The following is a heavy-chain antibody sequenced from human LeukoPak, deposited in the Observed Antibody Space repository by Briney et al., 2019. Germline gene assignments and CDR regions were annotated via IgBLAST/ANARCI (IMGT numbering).Heavy chain of an antibody. CDR2: ISSSSSYI. D-gene: IGHD6-19*01. CDR3: ARDDGSGWFYFDY. CDR1: GFTFSSYS. Sequence: GGSLRLSCAASGFTFSSYSMNWVRQALGKGLEWVSSISSSSSYIYYADSVKGRFTISRDNAKNSLYLQMNSLRAEDTAVYYCARDDGSGWFYFDYWGQGTLVTVSS. V-gene: IGHV3-21*01. J-gene: IGHJ4*02.